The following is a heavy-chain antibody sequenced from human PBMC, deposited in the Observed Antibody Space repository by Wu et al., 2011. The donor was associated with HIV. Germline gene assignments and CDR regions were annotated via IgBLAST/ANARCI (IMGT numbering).Heavy chain of an antibody. V-gene: IGHV1-8*03. J-gene: IGHJ6*02. CDR2: MHPNSGNT. CDR3: ARHSTRGLWFGESLPRYYYYYGMDV. CDR1: GYTFTSYD. D-gene: IGHD3-10*01. Sequence: QVQLVQSGAEVKKPGASVKVSCKASGYTFTSYDINWVRQATGQGLEWMGWMHPNSGNTGYAQKFQGRVAITRNTSISTAYMELSSLRSEDTAVYYCARHSTRGLWFGESLPRYYYYYGMDVWGRRGPRVTVSS.